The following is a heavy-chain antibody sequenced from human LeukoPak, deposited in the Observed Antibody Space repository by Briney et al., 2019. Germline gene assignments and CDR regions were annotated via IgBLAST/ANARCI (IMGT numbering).Heavy chain of an antibody. D-gene: IGHD3-22*01. Sequence: SETLSLTCTVSGGSVSSNTYNWGWIRQPPGEGLEWIGSIYNSGSTFYNPSLKSRATISIDTSKNQFSLKLSSVAAADTAIYYCASQPYYESSGYYFYWGQGTLVTVSS. CDR3: ASQPYYESSGYYFY. V-gene: IGHV4-39*01. CDR2: IYNSGST. CDR1: GGSVSSNTYN. J-gene: IGHJ4*02.